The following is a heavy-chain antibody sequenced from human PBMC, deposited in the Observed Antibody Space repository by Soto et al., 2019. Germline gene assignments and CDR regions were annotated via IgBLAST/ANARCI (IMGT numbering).Heavy chain of an antibody. J-gene: IGHJ4*02. D-gene: IGHD3-9*01. CDR1: GFTVSSNY. CDR2: IYSGGST. CDR3: ARGVNFDWLYFEY. Sequence: TGGSLRLSCAASGFTVSSNYMSWVRQAPGKGLEWVSVIYSGGSTYYADSVKGRFTISRHNSKNTLYLQMNSLRAEDTAVYYCARGVNFDWLYFEYWGQGTLVTVSS. V-gene: IGHV3-53*04.